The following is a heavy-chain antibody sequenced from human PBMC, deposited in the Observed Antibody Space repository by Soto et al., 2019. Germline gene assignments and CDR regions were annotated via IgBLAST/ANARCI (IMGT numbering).Heavy chain of an antibody. V-gene: IGHV4-59*01. J-gene: IGHJ5*02. CDR2: IHSSGDT. CDR3: AKKSAAFWLDP. D-gene: IGHD6-25*01. CDR1: GVSIRDYY. Sequence: QVQLQESGPGLVKPSETLSLTCTVSGVSIRDYYWIWIRQAPGKGLDWIGYIHSSGDTNYNPSLKSRAVMSIDTSKNLFSLKLSSVTAADTAVYYCAKKSAAFWLDPWGQGTLVTVSS.